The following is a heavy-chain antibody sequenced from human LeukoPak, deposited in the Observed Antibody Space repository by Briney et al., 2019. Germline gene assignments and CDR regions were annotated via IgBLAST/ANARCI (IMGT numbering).Heavy chain of an antibody. J-gene: IGHJ6*03. D-gene: IGHD2-21*02. CDR3: AKRGGLPPLDYYYYYMDV. CDR2: ISGSGGST. V-gene: IGHV3-23*01. CDR1: GFTFSSFA. Sequence: GGSLRLSCAASGFTFSSFAMSWVRQAPGKGLEWVSAISGSGGSTYYPDSVKGRFTISRDNSKNTLSVQKNSLRAEDTAVYYCAKRGGLPPLDYYYYYMDVWGKGTTVTVSS.